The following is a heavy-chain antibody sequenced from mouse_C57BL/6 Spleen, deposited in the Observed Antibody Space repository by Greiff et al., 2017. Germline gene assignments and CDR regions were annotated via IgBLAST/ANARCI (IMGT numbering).Heavy chain of an antibody. CDR1: GYTFTSYW. CDR3: ATPYYSNDEDFDY. CDR2: IHPNSGST. J-gene: IGHJ2*01. D-gene: IGHD2-5*01. V-gene: IGHV1-64*01. Sequence: QVQLQQPGAELVKPGASVKLSCKASGYTFTSYWMHWVKQRPGQGLEWIGMIHPNSGSTNYNEKFKSKATLTVDKSSSTAYMQLSSLTSEDSAVYYCATPYYSNDEDFDYWGRGTTLTVSS.